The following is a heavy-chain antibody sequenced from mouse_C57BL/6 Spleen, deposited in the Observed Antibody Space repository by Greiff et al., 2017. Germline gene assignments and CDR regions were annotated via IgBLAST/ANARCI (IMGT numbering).Heavy chain of an antibody. V-gene: IGHV1-55*01. D-gene: IGHD1-1*01. CDR2: IYPGSGST. J-gene: IGHJ3*01. CDR1: GYTFTSYW. Sequence: QVQLQQPGAELVKPGASVKMSCKASGYTFTSYWITWVKQRPGQGLEWIGDIYPGSGSTNYNEKFKSKATLTVDTSSSTAYMQLSSLPSEDSAVYYCARGDTTVVAPFAYWGQGTLVTVSA. CDR3: ARGDTTVVAPFAY.